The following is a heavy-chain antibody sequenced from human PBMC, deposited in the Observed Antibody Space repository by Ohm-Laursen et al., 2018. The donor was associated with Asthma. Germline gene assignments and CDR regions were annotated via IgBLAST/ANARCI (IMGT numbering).Heavy chain of an antibody. J-gene: IGHJ4*02. CDR1: GYTFTGYS. CDR2: INPNSGGT. D-gene: IGHD3-16*01. Sequence: GASVKVSCKASGYTFTGYSMHWVRQAPGQGLEWMGWINPNSGGTNYAQKFQGWVTMTRDTSISTAYMELSRLRSDDTAVYYCARGGQPIRRYFDYWGQGTLVTVSS. CDR3: ARGGQPIRRYFDY. V-gene: IGHV1-2*04.